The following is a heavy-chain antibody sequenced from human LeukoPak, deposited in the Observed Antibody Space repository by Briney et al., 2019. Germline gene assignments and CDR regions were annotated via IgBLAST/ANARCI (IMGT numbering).Heavy chain of an antibody. D-gene: IGHD3-3*01. V-gene: IGHV5-51*01. CDR3: ARQQDFRLDY. J-gene: IGHJ4*02. CDR2: IYPGDSDT. Sequence: GESLKISCKGSGYTFSSYWIGWGRQMPGKGLEWIGSIYPGDSDTRYTPSLQGTVTISVDTSIGTAYLQWSSLKASDTDIYYCARQQDFRLDYWGQGTLVTVSS. CDR1: GYTFSSYW.